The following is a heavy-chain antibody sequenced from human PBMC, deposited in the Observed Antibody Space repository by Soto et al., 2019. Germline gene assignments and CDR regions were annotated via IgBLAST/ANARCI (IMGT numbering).Heavy chain of an antibody. J-gene: IGHJ3*02. CDR2: IGTADI. D-gene: IGHD2-8*01. Sequence: TGGSLRLSCAATGFAFSRYSMSWVRQAPGKGLEWVSFIGTADIYYADSVKGRFTISRDNSKNMVFLQKNSLRADDTAVYYCAKDHFTGNGVLDDFDIWGQGTMVTVSS. CDR1: GFAFSRYS. V-gene: IGHV3-23*01. CDR3: AKDHFTGNGVLDDFDI.